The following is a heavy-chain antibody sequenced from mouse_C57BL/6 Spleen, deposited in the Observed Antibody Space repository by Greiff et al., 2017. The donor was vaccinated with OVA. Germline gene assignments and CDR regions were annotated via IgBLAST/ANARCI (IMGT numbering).Heavy chain of an antibody. J-gene: IGHJ4*01. CDR2: INPNNGGT. V-gene: IGHV1-18*01. Sequence: VQLKESGPELAKPGASVKIPCKASGYTFTDYNMDWVKQSHGKSLEWIGDINPNNGGTIYNQKFKGKATLTVDKSSSTAYMELRSLTSEDTAVYYCARRAYDYVRYAMDYWGQGTSVTVSS. CDR1: GYTFTDYN. CDR3: ARRAYDYVRYAMDY. D-gene: IGHD2-4*01.